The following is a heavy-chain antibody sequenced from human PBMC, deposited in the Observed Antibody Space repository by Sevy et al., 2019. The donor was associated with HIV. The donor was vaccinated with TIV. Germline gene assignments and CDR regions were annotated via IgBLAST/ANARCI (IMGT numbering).Heavy chain of an antibody. J-gene: IGHJ4*02. CDR1: GFTFSSYS. V-gene: IGHV3-21*01. CDR3: AYIGAYCGGDWPSLFDY. CDR2: ISSSSSYI. Sequence: GGSLRLSCAASGFTFSSYSMNWVRQAPGKGLEWVSSISSSSSYIYYADSVKGRFNISRDNAKNSPYLQMNSLRAEDTAVYYCAYIGAYCGGDWPSLFDYWGQGTLVTVSS. D-gene: IGHD2-21*02.